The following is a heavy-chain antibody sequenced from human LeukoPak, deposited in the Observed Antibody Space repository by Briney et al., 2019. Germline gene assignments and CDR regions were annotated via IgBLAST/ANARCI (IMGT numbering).Heavy chain of an antibody. CDR2: ISGSGGST. D-gene: IGHD3-3*01. V-gene: IGHV3-23*01. CDR1: GFTFSSYA. Sequence: GGSLRLSCAASGFTFSSYAMSWVRQAPGKGLEWVSAISGSGGSTYCADSVKGRFTISRDNSKNTLYLQVNSLRAEDTAVYYCANGGGDDFWSGYFHFPLFDYWGQGTLVTVSS. J-gene: IGHJ4*02. CDR3: ANGGGDDFWSGYFHFPLFDY.